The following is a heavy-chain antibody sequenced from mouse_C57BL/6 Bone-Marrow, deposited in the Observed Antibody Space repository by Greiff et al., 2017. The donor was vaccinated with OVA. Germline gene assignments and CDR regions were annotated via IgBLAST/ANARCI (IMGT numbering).Heavy chain of an antibody. Sequence: QVQLQQPGAELVMPGASVKLSCKASGYTFTSYWMHWVKQRPGQGLEWIGEIDPSDSYTNYNQKFKGKSTLTVDKSSSTAYMQLSSLTSEDSAVYYCARSSIYYDDDGAWFAYWGQGTLVTVSA. CDR2: IDPSDSYT. D-gene: IGHD2-4*01. J-gene: IGHJ3*01. V-gene: IGHV1-69*01. CDR1: GYTFTSYW. CDR3: ARSSIYYDDDGAWFAY.